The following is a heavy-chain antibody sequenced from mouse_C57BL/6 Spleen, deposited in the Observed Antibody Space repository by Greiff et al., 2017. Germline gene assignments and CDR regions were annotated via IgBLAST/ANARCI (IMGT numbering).Heavy chain of an antibody. CDR3: ARSADYYGSRNYFDY. CDR2: IRNKANGYTT. Sequence: DVHLVESGGGLVQPGGSLSLSCAASGFTFTDYYMSWVRQPPGKALEWLGFIRNKANGYTTEYSASVKGRFTISRDNSQSILYLQMNALRAEDSATYYCARSADYYGSRNYFDYWGQGTTLTVSS. D-gene: IGHD1-1*01. V-gene: IGHV7-3*01. J-gene: IGHJ2*01. CDR1: GFTFTDYY.